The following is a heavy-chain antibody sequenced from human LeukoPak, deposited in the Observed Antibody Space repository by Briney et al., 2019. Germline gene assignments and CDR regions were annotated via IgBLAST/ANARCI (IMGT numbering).Heavy chain of an antibody. Sequence: GGSLRLSCVASGCTFSSYWMSWVRQAPGEGLEWVANIKQDGTEKYYMDSVKGRFSISRDNAKNSLYLQMNALRAEDTAVYYCARDVRPDYWGQGTLVTVST. CDR1: GCTFSSYW. J-gene: IGHJ4*02. CDR2: IKQDGTEK. CDR3: ARDVRPDY. V-gene: IGHV3-7*04. D-gene: IGHD6-6*01.